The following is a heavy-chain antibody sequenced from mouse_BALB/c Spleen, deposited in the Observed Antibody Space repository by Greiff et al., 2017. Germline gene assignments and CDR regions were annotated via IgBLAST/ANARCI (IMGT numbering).Heavy chain of an antibody. CDR3: ARGIFYFDY. J-gene: IGHJ2*01. V-gene: IGHV5-17*02. Sequence: EVKLVESGGGLVQPGGSRKLSCAASGFTFSSFGMHWVRQAPEKGLEWVAYISSGSSTSYYADTVTGRFTISRDNPKNTLFLQMTSLRSEDTAMYYCARGIFYFDYWGQGTTLTVSS. CDR2: ISSGSSTS. CDR1: GFTFSSFG.